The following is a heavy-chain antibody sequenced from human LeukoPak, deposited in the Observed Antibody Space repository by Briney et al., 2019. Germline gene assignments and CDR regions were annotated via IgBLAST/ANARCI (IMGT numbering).Heavy chain of an antibody. Sequence: GGSLRLSCAASGFIFSSYAMSWVRQAPGKGLEWVANIKQDGGEKFYVDSVKGRFTISRDNAKNSLYLQMNSLRAEDTAVYYCAREDHSNYNYWGQGTLVTVSS. J-gene: IGHJ4*02. D-gene: IGHD4-11*01. CDR3: AREDHSNYNY. CDR2: IKQDGGEK. CDR1: GFIFSSYA. V-gene: IGHV3-7*01.